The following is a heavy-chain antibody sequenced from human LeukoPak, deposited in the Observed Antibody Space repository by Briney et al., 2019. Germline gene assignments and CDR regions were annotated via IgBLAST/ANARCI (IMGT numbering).Heavy chain of an antibody. CDR3: ARVVYSGSWGYFDY. CDR2: IYYSGGT. V-gene: IGHV4-59*12. Sequence: PSETLSLTCTVSGASISNYYWSWIRQPPGKGLEYIGYIYYSGGTNYNPSLRSRVTISVDTSKNQFSLKLSSVTAADTAVYYCARVVYSGSWGYFDYWGQGILVTVSS. D-gene: IGHD3-10*01. CDR1: GASISNYY. J-gene: IGHJ4*02.